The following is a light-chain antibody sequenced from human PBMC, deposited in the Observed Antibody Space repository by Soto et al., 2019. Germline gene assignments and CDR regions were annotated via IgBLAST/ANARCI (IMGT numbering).Light chain of an antibody. CDR1: QGISTL. CDR3: KPYYDWQIT. J-gene: IGKJ5*01. V-gene: IGKV3-15*01. Sequence: IMMTQSPAYLSTTPGETATRFCRASQGISTLLAWYQPKPGQAPRLLIYAASTRAAGIPARFSGSGSGTDFALTISSLQSEDFAIDYGKPYYDWQITLGKGPRLELK. CDR2: AAS.